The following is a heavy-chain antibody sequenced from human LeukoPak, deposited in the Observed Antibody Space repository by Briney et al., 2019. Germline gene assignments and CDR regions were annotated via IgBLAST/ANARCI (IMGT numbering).Heavy chain of an antibody. CDR2: ISSSGSTI. V-gene: IGHV3-11*01. Sequence: GGSLRLSCAASGFTFSDYYMSWIRQAPGKGLEWGSYISSSGSTIYYADSVRGRFTISRDNAKNSLYLQMNSLRAEDTAVYYCARVARGPFNYYYYYMDVWGKGTTVTVSS. D-gene: IGHD3-16*01. CDR1: GFTFSDYY. CDR3: ARVARGPFNYYYYYMDV. J-gene: IGHJ6*03.